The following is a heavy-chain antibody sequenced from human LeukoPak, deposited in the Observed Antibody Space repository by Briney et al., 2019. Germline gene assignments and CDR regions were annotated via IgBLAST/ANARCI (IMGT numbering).Heavy chain of an antibody. Sequence: GGSLRLSCAASGFTFSSYAMSWVRQAPGKGLEWVSAISGSGGSTYYADSVKGRFTISRDNSKNTLYLQMNSLRAEDTAVYYCAKDPAYSGSYLKLFDYWGQETLVTVSS. CDR3: AKDPAYSGSYLKLFDY. V-gene: IGHV3-23*01. J-gene: IGHJ4*02. CDR1: GFTFSSYA. CDR2: ISGSGGST. D-gene: IGHD1-26*01.